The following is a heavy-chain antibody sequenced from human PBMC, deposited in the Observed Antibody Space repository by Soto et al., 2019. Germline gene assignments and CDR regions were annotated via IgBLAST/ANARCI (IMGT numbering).Heavy chain of an antibody. Sequence: GPSVKVSCKASGYTFTSYAMHWVRQAPGQRLEWMGWINAGNGNTKYSQKFQGRVTITRDTSASTAYMELSSLRSEDTAVYYCARDKITMVRVDYYGMDVWGQGTTVTVA. V-gene: IGHV1-3*01. CDR3: ARDKITMVRVDYYGMDV. CDR2: INAGNGNT. CDR1: GYTFTSYA. D-gene: IGHD3-10*01. J-gene: IGHJ6*02.